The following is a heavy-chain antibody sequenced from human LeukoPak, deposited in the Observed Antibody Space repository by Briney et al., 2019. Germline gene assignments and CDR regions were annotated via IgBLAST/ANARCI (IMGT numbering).Heavy chain of an antibody. V-gene: IGHV5-51*01. D-gene: IGHD2-2*01. CDR1: GHRFTNHW. CDR2: INLGDSDT. J-gene: IGHJ4*02. Sequence: GESLKISCEVSGHRFTNHWIGWVRQMPGKGLEWMGIINLGDSDTKYSPSFQGQVTISLDKSISTAYLQWRSLKASDTAMYYCARRYCSSTSCQLDYWGQGTLVTVSS. CDR3: ARRYCSSTSCQLDY.